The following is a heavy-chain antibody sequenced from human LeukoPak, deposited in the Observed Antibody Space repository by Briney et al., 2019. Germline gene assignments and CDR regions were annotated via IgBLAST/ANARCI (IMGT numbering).Heavy chain of an antibody. Sequence: GASVKVSCKASGYTFTSYGISWVRQAPGQGLEWMGWISAHNGNTNYAQKLQGRVTMTTDTSTSTAYMELRSLRSDDTAVYYCARGGVEGGSSSTYYYYYYGMDVWGQGTTVTVSS. CDR1: GYTFTSYG. J-gene: IGHJ6*02. CDR3: ARGGVEGGSSSTYYYYYYGMDV. CDR2: ISAHNGNT. V-gene: IGHV1-18*01. D-gene: IGHD6-13*01.